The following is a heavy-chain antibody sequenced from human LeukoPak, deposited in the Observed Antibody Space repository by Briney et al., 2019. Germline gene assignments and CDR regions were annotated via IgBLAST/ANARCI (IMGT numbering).Heavy chain of an antibody. J-gene: IGHJ3*02. D-gene: IGHD2-15*01. V-gene: IGHV1-18*01. CDR1: GYTFTSYG. CDR3: ARDVVRIPPGHFDI. Sequence: ASVKVSCKASGYTFTSYGISWVRQAPGQGLEGVGWISAYNGNTNYAQKLQGRVTMTTDTSTSTAYMELRSLRSDDTAVYYCARDVVRIPPGHFDIWGQGTMVTVSS. CDR2: ISAYNGNT.